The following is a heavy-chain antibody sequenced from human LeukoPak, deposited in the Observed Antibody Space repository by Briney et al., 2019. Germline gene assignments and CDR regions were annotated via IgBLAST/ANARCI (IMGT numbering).Heavy chain of an antibody. CDR2: ISSSSSYI. D-gene: IGHD3-22*01. V-gene: IGHV3-21*01. CDR1: GFTFSSYS. J-gene: IGHJ4*02. CDR3: ARAVGTYYYDSSGSRLMGY. Sequence: KPGGSLRLSCAASGFTFSSYSMNWVRQAPGKGLEWVSSISSSSSYIYYADSVKGRFTISRDNAKNSLYLQMNSLRAEDTAVYYCARAVGTYYYDSSGSRLMGYWGQGTLVTVSS.